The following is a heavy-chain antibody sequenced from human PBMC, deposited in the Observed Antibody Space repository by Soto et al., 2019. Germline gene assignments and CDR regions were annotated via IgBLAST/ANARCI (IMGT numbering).Heavy chain of an antibody. CDR3: AKPLKYYYYGMDV. Sequence: TGGSLRLSCAASGFTFSSYAMSWVRQAPGKGLEWVSAISGSGGSTYYADSVKGRFTISRDNSKNTLYLQMDSLRAEDTAVYYCAKPLKYYYYGMDVWGQGTTVTVSS. CDR1: GFTFSSYA. J-gene: IGHJ6*02. V-gene: IGHV3-23*01. CDR2: ISGSGGST.